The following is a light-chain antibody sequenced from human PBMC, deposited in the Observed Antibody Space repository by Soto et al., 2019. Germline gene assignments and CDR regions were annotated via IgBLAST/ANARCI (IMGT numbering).Light chain of an antibody. Sequence: QSVLTQPASVSGSPGQSITISCTGSSNDVGRYNQVSWYQQHPGKAPKVMIYEGSQRPSGVSNRFSGSKSGNTAFLTISGLQAEDEADYYCCSYVGSTTYVFGTGTKVTVL. V-gene: IGLV2-23*01. CDR2: EGS. CDR1: SNDVGRYNQ. CDR3: CSYVGSTTYV. J-gene: IGLJ1*01.